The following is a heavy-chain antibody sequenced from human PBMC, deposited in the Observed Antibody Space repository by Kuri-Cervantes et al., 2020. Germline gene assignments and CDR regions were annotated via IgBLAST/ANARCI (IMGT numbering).Heavy chain of an antibody. CDR2: ISYDGSNK. CDR3: ARAHYYDSSGYLFQH. J-gene: IGHJ1*01. D-gene: IGHD3-22*01. Sequence: GESLKISCAASGFTFSSYWMSWVRQAPGKGLEWVAVISYDGSNKYYADSVKGRFTISRDNSKNTLYLQMNSLRAEDTAVYYCARAHYYDSSGYLFQHWGQGTLVTVSS. CDR1: GFTFSSYW. V-gene: IGHV3-30*03.